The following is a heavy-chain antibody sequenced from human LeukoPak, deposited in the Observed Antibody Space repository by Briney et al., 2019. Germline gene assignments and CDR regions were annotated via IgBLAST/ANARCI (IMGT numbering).Heavy chain of an antibody. V-gene: IGHV4-59*08. J-gene: IGHJ4*02. CDR2: IYYSGST. D-gene: IGHD4-17*01. Sequence: PSETLSLTCTVSGGSISSYYWSWIRQPPAKGLEWIGYIYYSGSTNYNPSLKSRVTISVDTSKNQFSLKLSSVTAADTAVYYCARHELATVTIPAFDYWGQGTLVTVSS. CDR1: GGSISSYY. CDR3: ARHELATVTIPAFDY.